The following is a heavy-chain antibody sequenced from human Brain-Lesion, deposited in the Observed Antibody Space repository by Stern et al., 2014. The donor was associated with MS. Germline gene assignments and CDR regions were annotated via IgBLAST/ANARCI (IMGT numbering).Heavy chain of an antibody. J-gene: IGHJ5*02. V-gene: IGHV4-31*03. Sequence: QVHLKESGPGLVKPSQTLSLTCTVSGDSITNGGNGWSWIRQPPGKGLEWIAHIYNSGAPFYSPSLKGRVTISLDTSKNQFSLTLSSVTAADTAIYYCASRWSGTYYGQNWFDPWGQGILVTVSS. CDR3: ASRWSGTYYGQNWFDP. CDR2: IYNSGAP. CDR1: GDSITNGGNG. D-gene: IGHD1-26*01.